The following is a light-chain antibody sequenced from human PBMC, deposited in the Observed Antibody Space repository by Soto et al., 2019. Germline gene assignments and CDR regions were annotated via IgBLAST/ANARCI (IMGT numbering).Light chain of an antibody. Sequence: DIVMTQTPLSSRVTLVQPASISFRSSQMLVHSDGNTYLNWLHQRPGQPPRLLLYKISNRFFGVPDRFSGSGAGTHFTLTINRVEAEDVGVYYCMQATQPTWTFGQGTKVDIK. CDR2: KIS. CDR3: MQATQPTWT. V-gene: IGKV2-24*01. CDR1: QMLVHSDGNTY. J-gene: IGKJ1*01.